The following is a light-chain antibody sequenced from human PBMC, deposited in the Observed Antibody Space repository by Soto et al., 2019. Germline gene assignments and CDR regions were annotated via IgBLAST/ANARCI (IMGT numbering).Light chain of an antibody. Sequence: DIQMTQSPSTLSASVGDRVTITCRASQSISSWLAWYQQKPGKAPKLLIYDASSLESGVPSRFSGSGSGTELTLTISSLQPDAFATYYCQQYNSYPYTFGQGTKLEIK. CDR3: QQYNSYPYT. CDR1: QSISSW. V-gene: IGKV1-5*01. CDR2: DAS. J-gene: IGKJ2*01.